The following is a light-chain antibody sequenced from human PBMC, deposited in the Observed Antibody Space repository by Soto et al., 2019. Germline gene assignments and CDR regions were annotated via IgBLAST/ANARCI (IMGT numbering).Light chain of an antibody. CDR1: QDLTNF. Sequence: DIQMTQSPTSLAASVGDRVTITCQASQDLTNFLNWYQQKPGEAPKLLIYDTTTLEEGVPSRFNGGGSGPDFTFTINGLQPEDAAIYSCQQYVNLPYTFGKGTKLEIK. CDR2: DTT. J-gene: IGKJ2*01. V-gene: IGKV1-33*01. CDR3: QQYVNLPYT.